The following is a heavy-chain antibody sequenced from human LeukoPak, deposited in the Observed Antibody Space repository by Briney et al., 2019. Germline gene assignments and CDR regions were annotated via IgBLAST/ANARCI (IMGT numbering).Heavy chain of an antibody. J-gene: IGHJ4*02. V-gene: IGHV3-21*04. CDR1: GFTFSSYS. CDR2: ISTSGSNT. D-gene: IGHD3-22*01. Sequence: GGSLRLSCAASGFTFSSYSMNWVRQAPGKGLEWVSSISTSGSNTYYADSVKGRFTISRDNSKSTLYLQMNSLRAEDTAVYYCAKELYDSSGYYNYWGQGTLVTVSS. CDR3: AKELYDSSGYYNY.